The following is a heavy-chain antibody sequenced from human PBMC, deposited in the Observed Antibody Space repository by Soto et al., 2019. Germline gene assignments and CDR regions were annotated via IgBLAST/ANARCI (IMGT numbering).Heavy chain of an antibody. J-gene: IGHJ4*02. CDR2: TWNDGSNK. D-gene: IGHD6-19*01. CDR1: GFTFSNYG. CDR3: ARDMGYSSGHGFDL. V-gene: IGHV3-33*01. Sequence: PGGSLRLSCSASGFTFSNYGMHWVRQAPGKGLDWVALTWNDGSNKYYTDSVKGRFTISRDNSKNTLYLQMNSLRAEDTALYYCARDMGYSSGHGFDLWGQGTLVTVSS.